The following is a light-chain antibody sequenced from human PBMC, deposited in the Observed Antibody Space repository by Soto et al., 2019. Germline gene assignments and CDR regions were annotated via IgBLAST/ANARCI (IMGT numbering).Light chain of an antibody. V-gene: IGKV3-15*01. J-gene: IGKJ1*01. Sequence: EIVMTQSPATLSVSPGEGATLSCRASQSVSTNLAWYQQKPGQDPRLLIYGASTRAAGTPARFSGSGSGTDFTLTITSLQSEDFGVYYCHQHNNWWTFGQGTKV. CDR1: QSVSTN. CDR2: GAS. CDR3: HQHNNWWT.